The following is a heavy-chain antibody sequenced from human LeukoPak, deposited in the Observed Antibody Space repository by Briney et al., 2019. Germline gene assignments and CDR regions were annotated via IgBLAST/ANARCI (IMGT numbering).Heavy chain of an antibody. CDR1: GFTVSSNY. CDR3: ARRGIYDSSGYPDY. V-gene: IGHV3-66*01. J-gene: IGHJ4*02. Sequence: GGSLRLSCAASGFTVSSNYMSWVRQAPGKGLEWVSVIYSGGSTDYADSVRGRFTISRDNSKNTLFLQMNSLRVEDTAVYYCARRGIYDSSGYPDYWGQGTLVTVFS. CDR2: IYSGGST. D-gene: IGHD3-22*01.